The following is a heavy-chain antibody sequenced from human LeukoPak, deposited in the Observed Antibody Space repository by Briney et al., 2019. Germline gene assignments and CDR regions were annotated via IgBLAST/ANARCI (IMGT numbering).Heavy chain of an antibody. CDR1: SYSISSGYY. D-gene: IGHD6-19*01. CDR2: IYHSGST. CDR3: ARHRYSSGQDY. J-gene: IGHJ4*02. Sequence: SETLSLTCAVSSYSISSGYYWGWIRQPPGKGLEWIGSIYHSGSTYYNPSLKSRVTISVDTSKNQFSLKLSSVTAADTAVYYCARHRYSSGQDYWGQGTLVTVSS. V-gene: IGHV4-38-2*01.